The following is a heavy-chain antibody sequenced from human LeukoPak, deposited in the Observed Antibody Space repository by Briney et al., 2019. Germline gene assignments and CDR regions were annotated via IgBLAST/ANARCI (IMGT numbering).Heavy chain of an antibody. D-gene: IGHD4-11*01. Sequence: SETLSLTCAVSGGSISSGGYSWSWIRQPPGKGLEWIGYIYYSGSTYYNPSLKSRVTISVDTSKNQFSLKLSSVTAADTAVYYCARDWGGEGDYSNWGQGTLVTVSS. V-gene: IGHV4-30-2*05. J-gene: IGHJ4*02. CDR2: IYYSGST. CDR1: GGSISSGGYS. CDR3: ARDWGGEGDYSN.